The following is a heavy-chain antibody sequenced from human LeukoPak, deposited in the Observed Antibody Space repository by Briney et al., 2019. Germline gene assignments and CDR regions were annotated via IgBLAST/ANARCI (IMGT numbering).Heavy chain of an antibody. D-gene: IGHD3-10*01. Sequence: SETLSLICTVPGGSISSSSYYWGWIRQPPGKGLEWIGSIYYSGSTYYNPSLKSRVTISVDTSKNQFSLKLSSVTAADTAVYYCARDLPYYYGSGSYYNVFDYWGQGTLVTISS. J-gene: IGHJ4*02. V-gene: IGHV4-39*07. CDR1: GGSISSSSYY. CDR3: ARDLPYYYGSGSYYNVFDY. CDR2: IYYSGST.